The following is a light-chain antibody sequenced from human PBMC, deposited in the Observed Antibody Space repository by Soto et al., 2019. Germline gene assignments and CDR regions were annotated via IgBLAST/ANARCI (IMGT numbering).Light chain of an antibody. CDR3: QQYNNWWT. Sequence: EIVMTQSPATLSVSPGGRATLSCRASQSVSSNLAWYQQKPCQAPRLLIYGASTRATGIPARFSGSGSGTEFTLTISSLQSEDFAVYYCQQYNNWWTFGQGTKVEIK. V-gene: IGKV3-15*01. CDR2: GAS. CDR1: QSVSSN. J-gene: IGKJ1*01.